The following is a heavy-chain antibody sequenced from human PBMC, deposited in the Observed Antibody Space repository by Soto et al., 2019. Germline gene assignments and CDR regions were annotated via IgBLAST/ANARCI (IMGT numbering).Heavy chain of an antibody. D-gene: IGHD2-15*01. Sequence: SVKVSCKASGFTFTSSAVQWVRQARGQRLEWIGWIVVGSGNTNYAQKFQERVTITRDMSTSTAYMELSSLRSEDTAVYYCAAGGAPCSGGSCWVPSVDYWGQGTLVTVSS. CDR1: GFTFTSSA. J-gene: IGHJ4*02. CDR3: AAGGAPCSGGSCWVPSVDY. V-gene: IGHV1-58*01. CDR2: IVVGSGNT.